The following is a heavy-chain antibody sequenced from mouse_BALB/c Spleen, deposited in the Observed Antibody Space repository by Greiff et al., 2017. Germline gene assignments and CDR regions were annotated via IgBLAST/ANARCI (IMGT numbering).Heavy chain of an antibody. V-gene: IGHV5-4*02. D-gene: IGHD2-14*01. J-gene: IGHJ3*01. CDR1: GITFSDYY. CDR3: ARGYYRYDWFAY. CDR2: ISDGGSYT. Sequence: EVQVVESGGGLVKPGGSLKLSCAASGITFSDYYMYWVRQTPEKRLEWVATISDGGSYTYYPDSVKGRFTISRDNAKNNLYLQMSSLKSEDTAMYYCARGYYRYDWFAYWGQGTLVTVSA.